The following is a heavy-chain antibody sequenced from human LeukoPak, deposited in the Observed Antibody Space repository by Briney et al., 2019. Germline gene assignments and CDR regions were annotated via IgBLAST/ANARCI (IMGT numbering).Heavy chain of an antibody. J-gene: IGHJ4*02. CDR1: GFTVSSNY. Sequence: GSLRLSCAASGFTVSSNYMSWIRQPPGEGLEWIGSIYYSGSTYYNPSLKSRVTISVDTSKNQFSLKLIPVTAADTAVYYCAREDTGGLDHWGQGILVTVSP. CDR2: IYYSGST. D-gene: IGHD4-23*01. CDR3: AREDTGGLDH. V-gene: IGHV4-39*07.